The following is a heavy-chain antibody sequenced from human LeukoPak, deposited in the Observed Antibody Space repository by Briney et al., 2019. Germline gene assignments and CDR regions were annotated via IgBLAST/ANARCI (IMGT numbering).Heavy chain of an antibody. Sequence: GGFLRLSCAASGFTFSGYGMHWVRQAPGKGLEWVAVISYDGSNKYYADSVKGRFTISRDNSKNTLYLQMNSLRAEDTAVYYCPTSSASRGMDVWGKGTTVTVSS. V-gene: IGHV3-30*03. CDR3: PTSSASRGMDV. CDR2: ISYDGSNK. CDR1: GFTFSGYG. D-gene: IGHD2-2*01. J-gene: IGHJ6*04.